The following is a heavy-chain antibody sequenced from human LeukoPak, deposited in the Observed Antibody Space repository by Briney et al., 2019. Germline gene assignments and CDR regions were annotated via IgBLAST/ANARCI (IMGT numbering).Heavy chain of an antibody. CDR3: ARNQLIGGFDWFQSGPDAFDI. Sequence: GASVKVSCKASGYTFTGYYMHWVRQAPGQGLEWMGWINTNTGNPTYAQGFTGRFVFSLDTSVSTAYLQISSQKAEDTAVYYCARNQLIGGFDWFQSGPDAFDIWGQGTMVTVSS. D-gene: IGHD3-9*01. CDR1: GYTFTGYY. V-gene: IGHV7-4-1*02. CDR2: INTNTGNP. J-gene: IGHJ3*02.